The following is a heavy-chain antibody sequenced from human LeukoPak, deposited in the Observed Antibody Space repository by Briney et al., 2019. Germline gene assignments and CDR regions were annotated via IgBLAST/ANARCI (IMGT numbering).Heavy chain of an antibody. Sequence: GASVKVSGKAPGFAFNKYGFSWVRQAPGQGPEWLGWISAYDGRTNYAQSLQGRLTLTTDTSTTTAYMELRSLTSDDTAVYYCARDPSNTVGRNIYFDYWGQGTLVTVSS. CDR3: ARDPSNTVGRNIYFDY. CDR1: GFAFNKYG. D-gene: IGHD1-14*01. CDR2: ISAYDGRT. V-gene: IGHV1-18*01. J-gene: IGHJ4*02.